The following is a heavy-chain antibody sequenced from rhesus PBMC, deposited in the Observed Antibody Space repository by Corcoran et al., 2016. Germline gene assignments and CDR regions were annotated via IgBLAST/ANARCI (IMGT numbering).Heavy chain of an antibody. Sequence: QVQLQESGPGLVKPSETLSLTRAVSGGSISSSDYYWSWMRQAPGKGLEWIGYISYSGGTSYNPSLKSRVTISRDTSKNQFSLKLSSVTAADTAVYYCARDVYYSGSIDYWGQGVLVTVSS. CDR1: GGSISSSDYY. V-gene: IGHV4-122*02. J-gene: IGHJ4*01. D-gene: IGHD3-16*01. CDR2: ISYSGGT. CDR3: ARDVYYSGSIDY.